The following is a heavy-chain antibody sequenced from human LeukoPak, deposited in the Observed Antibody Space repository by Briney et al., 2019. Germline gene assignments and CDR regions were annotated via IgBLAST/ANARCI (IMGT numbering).Heavy chain of an antibody. CDR3: ATVRGIAVANWFDP. CDR2: FDPEDGET. CDR1: GYTLTELS. V-gene: IGHV1-24*01. D-gene: IGHD6-19*01. J-gene: IGHJ5*02. Sequence: ASVKVSCKVSGYTLTELSMHWVRQAPGKGLEWMGGFDPEDGETIYEQKFQGRVTMTEDTSTDTAYMELSSLRSEDTAVYYCATVRGIAVANWFDPWGQGTLVTVSS.